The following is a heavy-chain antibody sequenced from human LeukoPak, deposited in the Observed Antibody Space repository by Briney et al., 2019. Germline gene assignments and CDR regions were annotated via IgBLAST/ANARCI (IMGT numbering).Heavy chain of an antibody. CDR1: GFTFTSFS. CDR2: ISSASGTI. Sequence: SGGSLRLSCAASGFTFTSFSMNWVRQAPGKGLEWVSYISSASGTIYYADSVKGRFTISRDNAQNSLYLQMNSLRAEDTAVYYCARRTPGYCSGGSCYAFQHWGQGTLVTVSS. V-gene: IGHV3-48*04. D-gene: IGHD2-15*01. CDR3: ARRTPGYCSGGSCYAFQH. J-gene: IGHJ1*01.